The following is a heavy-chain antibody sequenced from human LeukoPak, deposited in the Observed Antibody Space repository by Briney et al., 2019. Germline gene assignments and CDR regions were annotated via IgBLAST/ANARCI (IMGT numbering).Heavy chain of an antibody. D-gene: IGHD2/OR15-2a*01. V-gene: IGHV3-30*04. Sequence: GGSLRLSCEASGFRLNDHAMHWVRQAPGKGLEWVAVISFYGTNKYYADSVDGRFTISRVNSKNTVFLQMDSLRREDTAVYFCASGFGEYQPVDYWGQGTLVTVSS. CDR3: ASGFGEYQPVDY. J-gene: IGHJ4*02. CDR2: ISFYGTNK. CDR1: GFRLNDHA.